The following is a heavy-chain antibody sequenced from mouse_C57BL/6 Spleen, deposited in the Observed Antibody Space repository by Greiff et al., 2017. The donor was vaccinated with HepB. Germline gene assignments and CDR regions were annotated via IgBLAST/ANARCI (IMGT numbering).Heavy chain of an antibody. D-gene: IGHD2-1*01. J-gene: IGHJ4*01. CDR3: ARRGNPTLYYYAMDY. CDR2: ISYDGSN. Sequence: EVQLQQSGPGLVKPSQSLSLTCSVTGYSITSGYYWNWIRQFPGNKLEWMGYISYDGSNNYNPSLKNRISITRDTSKNQFFLKLNSVTTEDTATYYCARRGNPTLYYYAMDYWGQGTSVTVSS. CDR1: GYSITSGYY. V-gene: IGHV3-6*01.